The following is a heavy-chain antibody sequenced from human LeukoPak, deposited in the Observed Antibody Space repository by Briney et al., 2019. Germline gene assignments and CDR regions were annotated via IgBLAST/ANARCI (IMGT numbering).Heavy chain of an antibody. CDR1: GFTFSSYS. D-gene: IGHD2/OR15-2a*01. CDR2: INYNGRDK. Sequence: GGSLRLSCAASGFTFSSYSMNWVRQAPGKGLEWVSFINYNGRDKYYADSVKGRFTISRDSSKNTLSLQMNSLRAEDTAVYFCAKDSPTYYADSWGQGTLVTVSS. CDR3: AKDSPTYYADS. V-gene: IGHV3-30*02. J-gene: IGHJ4*02.